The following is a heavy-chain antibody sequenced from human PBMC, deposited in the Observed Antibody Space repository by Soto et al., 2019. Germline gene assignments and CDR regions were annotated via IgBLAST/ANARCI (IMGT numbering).Heavy chain of an antibody. CDR2: IYYDGST. D-gene: IGHD3-22*01. J-gene: IGHJ3*02. CDR3: ARPYYDSSGYWGAMDI. CDR1: GVSISSSSHY. V-gene: IGHV4-39*01. Sequence: SETLSLTCPVSGVSISSSSHYWAWIRQPPGKGLEWIGSIYYDGSTHYYPSLESRVTISADMSKNQFSLRLNSVTAADTAVYYCARPYYDSSGYWGAMDIWGQGTMVTVSS.